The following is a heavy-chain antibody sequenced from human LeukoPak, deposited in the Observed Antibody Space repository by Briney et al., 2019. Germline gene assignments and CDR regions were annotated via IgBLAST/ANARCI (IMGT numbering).Heavy chain of an antibody. CDR3: ASRSRGFSGYNSDY. CDR1: GGSFSGYY. CDR2: INESGST. D-gene: IGHD5-12*01. Sequence: ASETLSLPCAVYGGSFSGYYWSWIRQPPGKGLEWIGEINESGSTNYNPSLKSRVTISGNTSKNEFSLRLSSVTAADTAVYYCASRSRGFSGYNSDYWGQGTLVTVSS. J-gene: IGHJ4*02. V-gene: IGHV4-34*01.